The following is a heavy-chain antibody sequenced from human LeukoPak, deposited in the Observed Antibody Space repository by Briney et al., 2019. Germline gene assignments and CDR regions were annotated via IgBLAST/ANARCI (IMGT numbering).Heavy chain of an antibody. CDR2: IYHSGST. CDR3: ARESNGVLRFLEWYPKSHNWFDP. Sequence: KSSETLSLTCAVSGGSISSSNWWSWVRQPPGKGLEWIGEIYHSGSTNYNPSLKSRVTISVDKSKNQFSLKLSSVTAADTAVYYCARESNGVLRFLEWYPKSHNWFDPWGQRTLVTVSS. V-gene: IGHV4-4*02. J-gene: IGHJ5*02. D-gene: IGHD3-3*01. CDR1: GGSISSSNW.